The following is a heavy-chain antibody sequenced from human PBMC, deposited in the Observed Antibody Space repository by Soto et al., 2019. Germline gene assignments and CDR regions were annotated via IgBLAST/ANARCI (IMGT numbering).Heavy chain of an antibody. D-gene: IGHD6-6*01. Sequence: GGSLRLSCTASGFTFSYSGMTWVRQTPGKGLEWVSAIGHTGDDTFYADSVRGRFPISRDNSKNTLYLQMNSLRAEDTAVYYCAKDSSSSLFDYWGQGTLVTVPQ. V-gene: IGHV3-23*01. CDR2: IGHTGDDT. CDR3: AKDSSSSLFDY. CDR1: GFTFSYSG. J-gene: IGHJ4*02.